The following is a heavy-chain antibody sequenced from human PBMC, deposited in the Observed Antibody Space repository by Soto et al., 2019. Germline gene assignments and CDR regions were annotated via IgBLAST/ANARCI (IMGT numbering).Heavy chain of an antibody. CDR3: ARDHRQKYYYGSGSYSPSPLYGMDV. J-gene: IGHJ6*02. D-gene: IGHD3-10*01. V-gene: IGHV1-46*01. Sequence: QVQLVQSGAEVKKPGASVKVSCKASGYTFTSYYMHWVRQAPGQGLEWMGIINPSGGSTSYAQKFQARVTMTRDTSTSTVYMELSSLRSEDTAVYYCARDHRQKYYYGSGSYSPSPLYGMDVWGQGPTVTVSS. CDR2: INPSGGST. CDR1: GYTFTSYY.